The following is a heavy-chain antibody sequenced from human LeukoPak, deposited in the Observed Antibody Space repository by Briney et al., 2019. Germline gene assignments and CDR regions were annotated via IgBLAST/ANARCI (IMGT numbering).Heavy chain of an antibody. Sequence: KPSETLSLTCTASGGSLSNHYWNWIRQPPGKGLEWIRYIYYTGNTNYNPSLKSRVTISVDTSKNQFSLKLSSVTAADTAVYYCARDESGGQLVRGYFDYWGQGTLVTVSS. V-gene: IGHV4-59*11. CDR2: IYYTGNT. CDR3: ARDESGGQLVRGYFDY. J-gene: IGHJ4*02. CDR1: GGSLSNHY. D-gene: IGHD6-6*01.